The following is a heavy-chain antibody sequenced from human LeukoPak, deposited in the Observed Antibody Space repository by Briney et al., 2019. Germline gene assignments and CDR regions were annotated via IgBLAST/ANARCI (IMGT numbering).Heavy chain of an antibody. CDR2: VYYSGGT. CDR1: GGSISGYY. J-gene: IGHJ5*02. CDR3: ARGRDGYNYNWFDP. V-gene: IGHV4-59*01. Sequence: PSETLSLTCTVSGGSISGYYWSWIRQPPGKRLEWIGYVYYSGGTDYNPSLKSRVTISVDTSKNQFSLKLRSVTAADTAVYYCARGRDGYNYNWFDPWGQGTLVTVSS. D-gene: IGHD5-24*01.